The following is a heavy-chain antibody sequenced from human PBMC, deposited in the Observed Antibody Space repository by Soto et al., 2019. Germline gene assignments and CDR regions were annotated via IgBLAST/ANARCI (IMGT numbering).Heavy chain of an antibody. CDR1: GASLRSGSYY. CDR3: SYGSSFDY. Sequence: SETLSLTCTVSGASLRSGSYYWSWIRQPPGKGLEWIGYISHSGRTNYDPSLKSRLTMSVDTSQNQFSLQLNSVTAADTAVYYCSYGSSFDYWGQGTLVTVSS. CDR2: ISHSGRT. V-gene: IGHV4-61*01. J-gene: IGHJ4*02. D-gene: IGHD3-10*01.